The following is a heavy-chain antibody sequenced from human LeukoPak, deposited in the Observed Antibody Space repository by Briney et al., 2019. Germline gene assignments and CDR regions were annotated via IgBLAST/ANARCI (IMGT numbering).Heavy chain of an antibody. CDR1: GFTFSSYG. Sequence: GGPLRLSCAASGFTFSSYGMSWVRQAPGKGLEWVSAISGSGGSTYYADSVKGRFTISRDNSKNTLYLQMNSLRAEDTAVYYCAKDQRYYDILTGYYLYYFDYWGQGTLVTVSS. D-gene: IGHD3-9*01. V-gene: IGHV3-23*01. CDR3: AKDQRYYDILTGYYLYYFDY. J-gene: IGHJ4*02. CDR2: ISGSGGST.